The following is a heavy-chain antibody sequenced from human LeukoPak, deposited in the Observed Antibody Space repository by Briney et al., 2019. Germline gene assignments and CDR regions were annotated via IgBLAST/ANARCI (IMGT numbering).Heavy chain of an antibody. D-gene: IGHD3-3*01. CDR3: ARVVGRNQYYDFWSGYYLNWFDP. V-gene: IGHV4-39*07. CDR2: IYYSGST. CDR1: GGSISGSSYY. J-gene: IGHJ5*02. Sequence: SETLSLTCTVSGGSISGSSYYWGWIRQPPGKGLEWIGSIYYSGSTYYNPSLKSRVTISVDTSKNQFSLKLSSVTAADTAVYYCARVVGRNQYYDFWSGYYLNWFDPWGQGTLVTVSS.